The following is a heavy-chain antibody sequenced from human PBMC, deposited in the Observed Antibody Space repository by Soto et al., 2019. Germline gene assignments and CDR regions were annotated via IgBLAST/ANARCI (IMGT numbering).Heavy chain of an antibody. Sequence: SVKVSCKASGGTFSSYAISWVRQAPGQGLEWMGGIIPIFDTANYAQKFQGRVTITADESTSTAYMELSSLRSEDTAVYYCASGLSYSSGWYALYYGMDVWGQGTTVTVSS. CDR3: ASGLSYSSGWYALYYGMDV. D-gene: IGHD6-19*01. J-gene: IGHJ6*02. V-gene: IGHV1-69*13. CDR1: GGTFSSYA. CDR2: IIPIFDTA.